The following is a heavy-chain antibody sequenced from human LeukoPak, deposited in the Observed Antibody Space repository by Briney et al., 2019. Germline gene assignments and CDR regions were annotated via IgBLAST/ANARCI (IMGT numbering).Heavy chain of an antibody. Sequence: KPSETLSLTCTVSGGSISSYSTYYWGWIRQPPGKGLEWIGSIYYSGTTFYNPSLKSRVTISVDTSKNQFSLKLSSVTAADTAVYYCARLDQSYGSGPLNWFDPWGQGTLVTVSS. V-gene: IGHV4-39*01. CDR1: GGSISSYSTYY. CDR3: ARLDQSYGSGPLNWFDP. D-gene: IGHD3-10*01. J-gene: IGHJ5*02. CDR2: IYYSGTT.